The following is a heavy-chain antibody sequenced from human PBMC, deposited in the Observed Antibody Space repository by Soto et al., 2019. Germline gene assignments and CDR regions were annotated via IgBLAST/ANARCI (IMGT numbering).Heavy chain of an antibody. Sequence: GGSLRLSCAASGFTFSSYSMNWVRQAPGKGLEWVGRIRSKTDGGTTDYGAPAKGRFTISRDDSKSTVFLQMSSLRSEDTAVYYCGTLGYWGRGTLVTVSS. D-gene: IGHD3-22*01. CDR2: IRSKTDGGTT. CDR3: GTLGY. CDR1: GFTFSSYS. V-gene: IGHV3-15*07. J-gene: IGHJ4*02.